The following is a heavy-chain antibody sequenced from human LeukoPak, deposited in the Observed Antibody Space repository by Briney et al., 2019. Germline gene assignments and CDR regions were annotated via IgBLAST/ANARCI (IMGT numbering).Heavy chain of an antibody. CDR2: ISSSSSYI. CDR3: ARRGPFFDY. V-gene: IGHV3-21*01. J-gene: IGHJ4*02. D-gene: IGHD3-10*01. Sequence: VGSLRLSCAVSGFTFSSYSMNCVRQAPGKGLEWVSSISSSSSYIYYADSVRGRFTIPRDNAKNSLYLQMNSLRAEDTSIYYCARRGPFFDYWGQGILVTVSS. CDR1: GFTFSSYS.